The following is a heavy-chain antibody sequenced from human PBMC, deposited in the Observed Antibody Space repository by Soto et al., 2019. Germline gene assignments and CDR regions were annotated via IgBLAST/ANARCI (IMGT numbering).Heavy chain of an antibody. CDR3: AIEHQQKVYFGMDV. D-gene: IGHD2-2*01. CDR2: MSHDGRNE. V-gene: IGHV3-33*01. J-gene: IGHJ6*02. Sequence: QVQLVESGGGVVQPGRSLRLSCATSGFTFNKCNMHWVCQAPGKGLEWVAVMSHDGRNEYYEDSVKGRFTISRAYSNTILYLQTNSLSVEDTATYYCAIEHQQKVYFGMDVWGQGTTVIVSS. CDR1: GFTFNKCN.